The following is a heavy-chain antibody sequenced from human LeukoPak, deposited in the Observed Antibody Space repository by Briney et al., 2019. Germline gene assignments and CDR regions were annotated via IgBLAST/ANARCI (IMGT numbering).Heavy chain of an antibody. D-gene: IGHD3-10*01. CDR3: ARDRRSFSYGSGGIDY. J-gene: IGHJ4*02. V-gene: IGHV3-33*01. CDR2: IWYDGSNK. Sequence: PGGSLRLSCAASGFTFSSYGMHWVRQAPGKGLEWVAVIWYDGSNKYYADSVKGRFTISRDNSKNTLYLQMNSLRAEDTAVYYCARDRRSFSYGSGGIDYWGQGTLVTVSS. CDR1: GFTFSSYG.